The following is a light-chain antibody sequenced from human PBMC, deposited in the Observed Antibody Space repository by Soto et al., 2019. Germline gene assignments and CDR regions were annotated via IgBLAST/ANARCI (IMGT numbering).Light chain of an antibody. CDR1: QSITNH. CDR2: RAF. CDR3: QQYDQWPGT. Sequence: EVLLTQSPATMSVPPGERATLSCRDSQSITNHLAWYQHKPGQAPSLLIYRAFARATGIPARFSGSGSGTEFTLTINSLQSEDFAVYYCQQYDQWPGTFGPGTKVDMK. J-gene: IGKJ3*01. V-gene: IGKV3-15*01.